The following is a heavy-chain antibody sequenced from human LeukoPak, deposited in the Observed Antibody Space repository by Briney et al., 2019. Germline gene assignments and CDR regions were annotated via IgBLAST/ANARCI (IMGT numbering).Heavy chain of an antibody. CDR1: GFSFSSYA. CDR2: LRGNGDT. CDR3: AKANWVSNPDAVF. D-gene: IGHD1-14*01. Sequence: PGGSLRLSCAASGFSFSSYAMSWVREAPARGLEWVSSLRGNGDTFYADSVKGRFTLSRDDSRNTVYLQLNNLRVEDTAVYYCAKANWVSNPDAVFWGQGTVVTVSS. J-gene: IGHJ4*02. V-gene: IGHV3-23*01.